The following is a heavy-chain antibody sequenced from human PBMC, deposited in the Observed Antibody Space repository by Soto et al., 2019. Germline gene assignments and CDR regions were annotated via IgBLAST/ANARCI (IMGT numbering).Heavy chain of an antibody. V-gene: IGHV1-69-2*01. CDR1: GYTFFDYF. J-gene: IGHJ6*02. D-gene: IGHD3-9*01. CDR3: GTVGRLASTPASTHGMDV. Sequence: ASVKVSCKVAGYTFFDYFVHWVQQAPGKGLEWRGLVDPEDGETIYAEKFQGRATITADTSTDTAYMELSSLRSEDTAVYYCGTVGRLASTPASTHGMDVWLQGTTVTVTS. CDR2: VDPEDGET.